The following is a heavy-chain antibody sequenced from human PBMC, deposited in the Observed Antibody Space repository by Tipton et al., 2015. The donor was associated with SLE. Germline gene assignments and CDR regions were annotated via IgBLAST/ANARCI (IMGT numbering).Heavy chain of an antibody. Sequence: TLSLTCTVSGGSISGYYWSWVRQPPGKGLEWIGYISFSGLTNYNPSVRSRVSTSMDTSKNQFSLQMSSVIAADTALYYCARHKLGFSWSYFDSWGQGTLVTVSS. CDR2: ISFSGLT. J-gene: IGHJ4*02. D-gene: IGHD3-3*01. CDR3: ARHKLGFSWSYFDS. V-gene: IGHV4-59*08. CDR1: GGSISGYY.